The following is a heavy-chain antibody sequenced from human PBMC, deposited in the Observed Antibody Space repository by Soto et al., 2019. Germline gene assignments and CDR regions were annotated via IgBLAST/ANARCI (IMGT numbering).Heavy chain of an antibody. D-gene: IGHD3-16*01. CDR2: ISGYNGNT. Sequence: QVELVQSGAEVKKPGASVKVSCKASGYSFSSYGISWMRQAPGQGLEWMGWISGYNGNTNYAQKLQGRVTMTIDTSTSTGYMELRSLRSDVTAVYYCARDRGGDGLDVWGQGTTVTVSS. V-gene: IGHV1-18*01. J-gene: IGHJ6*02. CDR3: ARDRGGDGLDV. CDR1: GYSFSSYG.